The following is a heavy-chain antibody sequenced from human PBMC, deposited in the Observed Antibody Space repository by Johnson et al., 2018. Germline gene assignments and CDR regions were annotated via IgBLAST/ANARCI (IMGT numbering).Heavy chain of an antibody. Sequence: QVQLVQSGGGVVQPGRSLRLSCAASGFTFSSYGMHWVRQAPGKGLEWVAVIPSDGSNKYYADSVKGRFTICRDNSKNTLYLQMNSLRAEDTAVYYCAKPWGSMDVWGQGTTVTVSS. J-gene: IGHJ6*02. V-gene: IGHV3-30*18. D-gene: IGHD3-16*01. CDR3: AKPWGSMDV. CDR2: IPSDGSNK. CDR1: GFTFSSYG.